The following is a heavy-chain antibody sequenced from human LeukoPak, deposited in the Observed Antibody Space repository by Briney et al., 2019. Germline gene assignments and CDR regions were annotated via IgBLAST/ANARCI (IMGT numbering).Heavy chain of an antibody. V-gene: IGHV3-33*01. CDR3: ARWGDNKVRGL. CDR1: GFTFSYHG. D-gene: IGHD3-16*01. Sequence: GGSLRLSCAASGFTFSYHGMHWVRQAPGKGLEWVAVIWYDGSNTYYADSVKGRFAISRDNSKNMLYLQMNSLRDEDTAVYHCARWGDNKVRGLWGQGTLVTVSS. CDR2: IWYDGSNT. J-gene: IGHJ4*02.